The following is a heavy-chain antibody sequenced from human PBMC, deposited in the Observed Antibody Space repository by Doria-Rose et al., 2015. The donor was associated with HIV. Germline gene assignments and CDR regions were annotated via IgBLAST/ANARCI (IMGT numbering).Heavy chain of an antibody. CDR3: ARIKSSRWYHKYYFDF. CDR1: GVSLSSPGMG. CDR2: IFSDDER. Sequence: QVTLKESGPVLVKPAETLTLTCTVSGVSLSSPGMGVSWIRQPPGKALGWLANIFSDDERSYKASLKSRLTISRGTSKSQVVLTTTDMDPVDTATYYCARIKSSRWYHKYYFDFWGQGTLVIVSA. J-gene: IGHJ4*02. D-gene: IGHD6-13*01. V-gene: IGHV2-26*01.